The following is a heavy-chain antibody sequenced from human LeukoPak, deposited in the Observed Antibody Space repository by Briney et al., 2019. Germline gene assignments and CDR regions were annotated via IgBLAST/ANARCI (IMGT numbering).Heavy chain of an antibody. D-gene: IGHD2-21*01. J-gene: IGHJ4*02. CDR3: ARDNVDVIALDY. CDR2: FVPLFKTA. Sequence: ASVKVSCKASGGIFNNYGFSWVRQAPGQGLEWMGGFVPLFKTAHYAPKFQGRVTITADESTSTAYLELSSLRSEDTAVYYCARDNVDVIALDYWGQGTLVTVSS. V-gene: IGHV1-69*13. CDR1: GGIFNNYG.